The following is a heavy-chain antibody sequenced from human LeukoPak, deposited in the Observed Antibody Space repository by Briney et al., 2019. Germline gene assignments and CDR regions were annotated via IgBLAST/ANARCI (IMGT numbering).Heavy chain of an antibody. CDR3: ASGDSSGYYGMDV. CDR2: INPNSGGT. CDR1: GYTFTGYY. D-gene: IGHD3-22*01. J-gene: IGHJ6*02. Sequence: GASVKVSCKASGYTFTGYYMHWMRQAPGQGLEWMGWINPNSGGTNYAQKFQGWVTMTRDTSISTAYMELSRLRSDDTAVYYCASGDSSGYYGMDVWGQGTTVTVSS. V-gene: IGHV1-2*04.